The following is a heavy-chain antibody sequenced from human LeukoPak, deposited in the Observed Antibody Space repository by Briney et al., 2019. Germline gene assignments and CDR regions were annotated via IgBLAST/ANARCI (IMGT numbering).Heavy chain of an antibody. V-gene: IGHV4-61*01. CDR2: IYYSGST. D-gene: IGHD2-21*01. J-gene: IGHJ2*01. CDR3: ARTELCGGDCYPPYWYFDL. CDR1: GGSVSSGSYY. Sequence: PAETLSLTCTVSGGSVSSGSYYWSWIRQPPGKGLEWIGYIYYSGSTNYNPSLKSRVTISVDTSKNQFSLKLSSVTAADTAVYYCARTELCGGDCYPPYWYFDLWGRGTLVTVSS.